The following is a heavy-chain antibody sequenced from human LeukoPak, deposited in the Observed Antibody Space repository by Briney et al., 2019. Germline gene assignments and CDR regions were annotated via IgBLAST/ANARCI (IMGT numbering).Heavy chain of an antibody. CDR3: ARGFHSFDI. J-gene: IGHJ3*02. CDR2: SRNKANSYNT. CDR1: GFIFSDHY. V-gene: IGHV3-72*01. Sequence: GGSLRLSCAASGFIFSDHYMDWVRQAPGKGLEWVARSRNKANSYNTVYAASVQGRFTISRDESKNSLHLQMNSLITEDTAVYFCARGFHSFDIWGQVTMVTVSS.